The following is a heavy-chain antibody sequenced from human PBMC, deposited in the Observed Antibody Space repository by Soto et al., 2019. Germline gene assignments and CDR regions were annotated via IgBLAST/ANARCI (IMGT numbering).Heavy chain of an antibody. CDR2: ISGGGDTT. Sequence: EVQLLESGGGLVQPGGSLRLSCAASGFTFNNYAMTWVRQAPGKGLEWVSAISGGGDTTSYADSVKGRFTLSRDGSKNTLYLQMSSLRAEDTDLYDCAKGRGGSGSLTPRVDFWGQGTLVTVSS. V-gene: IGHV3-23*01. CDR1: GFTFNNYA. D-gene: IGHD3-10*01. J-gene: IGHJ4*02. CDR3: AKGRGGSGSLTPRVDF.